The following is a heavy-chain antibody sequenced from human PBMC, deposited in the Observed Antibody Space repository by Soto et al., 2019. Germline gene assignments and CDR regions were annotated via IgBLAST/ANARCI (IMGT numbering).Heavy chain of an antibody. CDR3: AKDPYSGSYHAPYFDY. CDR1: GYTFTSYG. D-gene: IGHD1-26*01. CDR2: ISAYNGNT. Sequence: ASVKVSCKASGYTFTSYGISWVRQAPGQGLEWMGWISAYNGNTNYAQKLQGRVTMTTDTSTSTAYMELRSLRSDDTAVYYCAKDPYSGSYHAPYFDYWGQGTLVTVSS. V-gene: IGHV1-18*01. J-gene: IGHJ4*02.